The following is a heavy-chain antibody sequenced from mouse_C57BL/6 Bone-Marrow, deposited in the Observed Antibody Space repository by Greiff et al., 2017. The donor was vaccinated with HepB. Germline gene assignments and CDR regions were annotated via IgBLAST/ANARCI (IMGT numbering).Heavy chain of an antibody. D-gene: IGHD2-1*01. J-gene: IGHJ3*01. CDR3: ARDGKIWFAY. CDR2: ISSGSSTI. V-gene: IGHV5-17*01. CDR1: GFTFSDYG. Sequence: EVKLMESGGGLVKPGGSLKLSCAASGFTFSDYGMHWVRQAPEKGLEWVAYISSGSSTIYYADTVKGRFTISRDNAKNTLVLQMTSLRSEDTAMYYCARDGKIWFAYWGQGTLVTVSA.